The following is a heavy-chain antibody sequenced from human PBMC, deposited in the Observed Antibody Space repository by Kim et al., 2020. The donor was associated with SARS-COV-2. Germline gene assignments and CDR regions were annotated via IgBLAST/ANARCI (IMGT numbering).Heavy chain of an antibody. Sequence: ASVKVSCKVSGDSFTSYAMHWVRQAPGQRLEWMGWINAGNGNTKYSEKFQGRVTITWDTSASTAYMELSSLRSEDTAVYYCARDWRSSFHLWGQGTLVTVSS. CDR1: GDSFTSYA. J-gene: IGHJ5*02. CDR3: ARDWRSSFHL. V-gene: IGHV1-3*01. CDR2: INAGNGNT. D-gene: IGHD3-3*01.